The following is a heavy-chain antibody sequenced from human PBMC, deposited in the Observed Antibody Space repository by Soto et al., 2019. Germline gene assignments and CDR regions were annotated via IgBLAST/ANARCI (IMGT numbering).Heavy chain of an antibody. V-gene: IGHV3-48*03. CDR3: ARFYSSSSGYYYGMDV. J-gene: IGHJ6*04. CDR1: GFTFSSYE. Sequence: LRLSCSASGFTFSSYEMNWVRQAPWKGLEWVSYISSSGSTIYYADSVKGRFTISRDNAKNSLYLQMNSLRAEDTAVYYCARFYSSSSGYYYGMDVWGKGTTVTVSS. D-gene: IGHD6-6*01. CDR2: ISSSGSTI.